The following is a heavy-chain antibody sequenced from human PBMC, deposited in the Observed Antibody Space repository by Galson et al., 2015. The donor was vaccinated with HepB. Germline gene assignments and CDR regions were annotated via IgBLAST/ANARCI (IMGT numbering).Heavy chain of an antibody. J-gene: IGHJ3*02. Sequence: SLRLSCAASGFTFSSYGMHWVRQAPGKGLEWVAVIWYDGSNKYYADSVKGRFTISRDNSKNTLYLQMNSLRAEDTAVYYCARAGIAVARDAFDIWGQGTTVTVSS. CDR2: IWYDGSNK. CDR3: ARAGIAVARDAFDI. D-gene: IGHD6-19*01. V-gene: IGHV3-33*01. CDR1: GFTFSSYG.